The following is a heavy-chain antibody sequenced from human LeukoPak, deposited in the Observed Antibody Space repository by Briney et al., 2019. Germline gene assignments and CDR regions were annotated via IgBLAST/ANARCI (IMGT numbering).Heavy chain of an antibody. D-gene: IGHD3-10*01. CDR2: INPNSGGT. V-gene: IGHV1-2*02. CDR1: GYTFTSYG. Sequence: ASVKVSCKASGYTFTSYGISWVRQAPGQGLEWMGWINPNSGGTNYAQKFQGRVTMTRDTSISTAYMELSRLRSDDTAVYYCARDMVRGAYTLWGQGTLVTVSS. J-gene: IGHJ4*02. CDR3: ARDMVRGAYTL.